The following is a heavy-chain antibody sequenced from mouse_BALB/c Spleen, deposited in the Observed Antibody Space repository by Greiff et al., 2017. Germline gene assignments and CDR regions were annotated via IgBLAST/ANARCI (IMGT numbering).Heavy chain of an antibody. CDR2: ISNLAYSI. CDR3: AREGYEAWFAD. D-gene: IGHD2-3*01. Sequence: EVQLVESGGGLVPPGGSRKLPCAASGFTLSVYGVAWVLQAPGKGAVGVAVISNLAYSIYYADTVTGRFTISRENAKNTLYLEMSSLRSEDTAMYYCAREGYEAWFADWGEGTLVTVSA. J-gene: IGHJ3*01. CDR1: GFTLSVYG. V-gene: IGHV5-15*02.